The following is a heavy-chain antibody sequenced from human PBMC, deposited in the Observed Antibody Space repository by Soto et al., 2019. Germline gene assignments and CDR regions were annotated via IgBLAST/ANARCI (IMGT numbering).Heavy chain of an antibody. CDR1: GYTFTSYY. CDR3: ARGPLHDYGDYVDY. Sequence: QVQLVQSGAEVKKPGASVKASCKASGYTFTSYYMHWVRQAPGQGLEWMGIIKPSGGSTSYAQKLHGRVTMTRDTSTSTVYMVLSSLRSEDTAVYYCARGPLHDYGDYVDYWGQGTLVTVSS. CDR2: IKPSGGST. J-gene: IGHJ4*02. D-gene: IGHD4-17*01. V-gene: IGHV1-46*01.